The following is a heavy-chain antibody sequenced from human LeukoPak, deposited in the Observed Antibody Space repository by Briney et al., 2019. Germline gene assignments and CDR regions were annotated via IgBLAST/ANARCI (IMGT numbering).Heavy chain of an antibody. V-gene: IGHV3-9*01. CDR2: ISWNSGSI. CDR3: AKDLVGAALDY. CDR1: GFTFDDYA. J-gene: IGHJ4*02. D-gene: IGHD1-26*01. Sequence: PGRSLRLSCAASGFTFDDYAMHWVRHAPGKGLEWVSGISWNSGSIGYADSVKGRFTISRDNAKNSLYLQMNSLRAEDTALYYCAKDLVGAALDYWGQGTLVTVSS.